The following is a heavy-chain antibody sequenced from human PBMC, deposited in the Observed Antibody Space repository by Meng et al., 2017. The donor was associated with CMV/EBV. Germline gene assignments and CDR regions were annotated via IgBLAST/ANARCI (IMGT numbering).Heavy chain of an antibody. D-gene: IGHD6-13*01. CDR1: GGSISRGDYY. CDR2: IYYSGST. CDR3: ARIAAAGRFDY. Sequence: VPRCGNPSQTLSLTCTVSGGSISRGDYYWSWIRQPPGKGLEWIGYIYYSGSTYYNPSLKSRVTISVDTSKNQFSLKLSSVTAADTAVYYCARIAAAGRFDYWGQGTLVTVSS. J-gene: IGHJ4*02. V-gene: IGHV4-30-4*08.